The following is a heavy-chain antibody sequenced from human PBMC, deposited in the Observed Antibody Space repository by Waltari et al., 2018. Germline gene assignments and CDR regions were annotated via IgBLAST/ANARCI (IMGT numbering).Heavy chain of an antibody. CDR2: ISSNGGST. V-gene: IGHV3-64*07. CDR3: AREGTPVATIFDY. D-gene: IGHD5-12*01. J-gene: IGHJ4*02. Sequence: EVQLVESGGGLVQPGGSLRLSCAASGFTFSSYAMHWVRRGPGKGLEYVSAISSNGGSTYYADSVKGRFTISRDNSKNTLYLQMGSLRAEDMAVYYCAREGTPVATIFDYWGQGTLVTVSS. CDR1: GFTFSSYA.